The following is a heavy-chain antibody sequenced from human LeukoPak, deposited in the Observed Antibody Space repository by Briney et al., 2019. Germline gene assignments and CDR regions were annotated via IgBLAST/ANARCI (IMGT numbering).Heavy chain of an antibody. CDR2: IYPGDSDT. Sequence: GESLKISCKGSGYSFTSYWIGWVRQMPGKGLEWMGIIYPGDSDTRYSPSFQGQVTISADKSISTAYLQLSSQKASDTAMYYCARLRRWGLSWFDPWGQGTLVTVSS. D-gene: IGHD3-16*01. J-gene: IGHJ5*02. V-gene: IGHV5-51*01. CDR3: ARLRRWGLSWFDP. CDR1: GYSFTSYW.